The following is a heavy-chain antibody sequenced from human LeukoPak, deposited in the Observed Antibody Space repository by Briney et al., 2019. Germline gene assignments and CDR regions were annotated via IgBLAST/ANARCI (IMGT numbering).Heavy chain of an antibody. J-gene: IGHJ4*02. CDR3: ASSRSGWIYFDY. CDR1: GFTFSSYA. Sequence: GGSLRLSCAASGFTFSSYAMHWVRQAPGKGLEWVAVISYDGNNKYYADSVKGRFTISRDNSKNTLYLQISSLRVEDTAVYYCASSRSGWIYFDYWGQGTLVTVSS. CDR2: ISYDGNNK. V-gene: IGHV3-30*14. D-gene: IGHD6-19*01.